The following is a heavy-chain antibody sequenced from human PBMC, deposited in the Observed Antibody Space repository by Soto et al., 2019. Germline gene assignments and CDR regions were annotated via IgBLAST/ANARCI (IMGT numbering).Heavy chain of an antibody. D-gene: IGHD3-22*01. J-gene: IGHJ5*02. CDR1: GGSISSGGYY. V-gene: IGHV4-31*03. CDR2: IYYSGST. Sequence: QVQLQESGPGLVKPSQTLSLTCTVSGGSISSGGYYWSWIRQHPGKGLEWIGYIYYSGSTYYNPSLKSRVTISVDTSKNQCSLKLSSVTAADTAVYYCAREWSSGYLGNWFDPWGQGTLVTVSS. CDR3: AREWSSGYLGNWFDP.